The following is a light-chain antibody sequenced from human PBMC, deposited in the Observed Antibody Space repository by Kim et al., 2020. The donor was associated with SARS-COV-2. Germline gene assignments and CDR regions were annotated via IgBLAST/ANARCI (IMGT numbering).Light chain of an antibody. CDR1: QSVSSTY. CDR2: GAS. J-gene: IGKJ2*01. CDR3: QQYGSSPYT. V-gene: IGKV3-20*01. Sequence: SAPRERAALSGRASQSVSSTYLAWYQQKPGQAPRLLIYGASSRATGIPDRFSGSGSGTDFTLTISRLEPEDFAAYYCQQYGSSPYTFGQGTKLEI.